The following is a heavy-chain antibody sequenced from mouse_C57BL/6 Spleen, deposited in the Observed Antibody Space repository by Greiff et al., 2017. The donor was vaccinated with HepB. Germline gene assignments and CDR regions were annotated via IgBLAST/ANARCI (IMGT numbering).Heavy chain of an antibody. CDR1: GYAFSSSW. D-gene: IGHD2-3*01. CDR2: IYPGDGDT. Sequence: QVQLKQSGPELVKPGASVKISCKASGYAFSSSWMNWVKQRPGKGLEWIGRIYPGDGDTNYNGKFKGKATLTADKSSSTAYMQLSSLTSEDSAVYFCARWGDHQYYFDYWGQGTTLTVSS. CDR3: ARWGDHQYYFDY. J-gene: IGHJ2*01. V-gene: IGHV1-82*01.